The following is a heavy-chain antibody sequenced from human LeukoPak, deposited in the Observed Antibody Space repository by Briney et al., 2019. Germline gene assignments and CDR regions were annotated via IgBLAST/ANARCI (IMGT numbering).Heavy chain of an antibody. Sequence: PGGSLRLSCAASGFTFSSYAMSWVRQAPGKGLEWVSAISGSGGSTYYADSVKGRFTISRDNSKNTLYLQMNSLRAEDTAVYYCAKSTYYYDSSGYPDPFDYWGQGTLVTVSP. J-gene: IGHJ4*02. CDR1: GFTFSSYA. CDR2: ISGSGGST. D-gene: IGHD3-22*01. V-gene: IGHV3-23*01. CDR3: AKSTYYYDSSGYPDPFDY.